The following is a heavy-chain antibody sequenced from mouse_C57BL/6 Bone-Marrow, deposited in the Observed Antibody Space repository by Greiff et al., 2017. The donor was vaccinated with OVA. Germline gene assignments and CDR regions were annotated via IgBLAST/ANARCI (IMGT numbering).Heavy chain of an antibody. CDR3: ARYPGTTVVATDAMDY. CDR1: GYTFTSYW. D-gene: IGHD1-1*01. Sequence: VQLQQPGAELVKPGASVKLSCKASGYTFTSYWMHWVKQRPGRGLEWIGRIDPNSGGTKYNEKFKSKATLTVDKPSSTAYMQLSSLTSEDSVVYYCARYPGTTVVATDAMDYWGQGTSVTVSS. CDR2: IDPNSGGT. J-gene: IGHJ4*01. V-gene: IGHV1-72*01.